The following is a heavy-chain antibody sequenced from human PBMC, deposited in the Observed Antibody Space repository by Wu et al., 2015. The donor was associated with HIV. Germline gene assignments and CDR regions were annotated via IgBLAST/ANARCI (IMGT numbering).Heavy chain of an antibody. D-gene: IGHD3-10*01. CDR3: ARELPPGLWFGELLPDWDYYYGMDV. Sequence: VQLVQSGAEVKKPGASVKVSCKASGYTFTGYYMHWVRQAPGQGLEWMGWINPNSGGTNYAQKFQGRVTMTRDTSISTAYMELSRLRSDDTAVYYCARELPPGLWFGELLPDWDYYYGMDVWGQGTTVTVSS. V-gene: IGHV1-2*02. CDR2: INPNSGGT. J-gene: IGHJ6*02. CDR1: GYTFTGYY.